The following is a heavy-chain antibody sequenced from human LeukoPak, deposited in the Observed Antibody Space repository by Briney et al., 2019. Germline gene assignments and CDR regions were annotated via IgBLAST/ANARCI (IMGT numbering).Heavy chain of an antibody. CDR3: ATSTAAAGTD. Sequence: PGGSLRLSCAASGFIFSDFWMYWVRQAPGKGLEWVANIKHDGSQKYYVDSVKGRFTISRDNAQNSLYLQMNSLRAEDTAIYYCATSTAAAGTDWGQGTLVTVSS. CDR1: GFIFSDFW. J-gene: IGHJ4*02. V-gene: IGHV3-7*03. D-gene: IGHD6-13*01. CDR2: IKHDGSQK.